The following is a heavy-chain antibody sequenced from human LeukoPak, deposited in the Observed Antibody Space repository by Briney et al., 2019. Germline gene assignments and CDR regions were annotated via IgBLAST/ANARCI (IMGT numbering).Heavy chain of an antibody. D-gene: IGHD3-3*01. CDR3: ARGSVRFLEWLRFDP. V-gene: IGHV1-18*01. CDR2: ISAYNGNT. Sequence: EASVKVSCKASGYTFTSYGISWVRQAPGQGLEWMGWISAYNGNTNYAQKLQGRVTMTTDTSTSTAYMELRSLRSDDTAVYYCARGSVRFLEWLRFDPWGQGTLVTVSS. CDR1: GYTFTSYG. J-gene: IGHJ5*02.